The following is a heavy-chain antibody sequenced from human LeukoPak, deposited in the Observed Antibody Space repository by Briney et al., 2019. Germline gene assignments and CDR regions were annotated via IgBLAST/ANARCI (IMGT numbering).Heavy chain of an antibody. J-gene: IGHJ5*02. V-gene: IGHV4-39*07. D-gene: IGHD3-10*01. CDR3: ARGPRVRGSRGWFDP. Sequence: SETLSLTCTVSGGSISSGGYYWSWIRQPPGKGLEWIGEINHSGSTNYNPSLKSRVTISVDTSKNQFSLKLSSVTAADTAVYYCARGPRVRGSRGWFDPWGQGTLVTVSS. CDR2: INHSGST. CDR1: GGSISSGGYY.